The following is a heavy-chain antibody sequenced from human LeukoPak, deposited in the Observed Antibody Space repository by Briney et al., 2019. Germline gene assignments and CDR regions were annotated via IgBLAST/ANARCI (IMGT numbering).Heavy chain of an antibody. J-gene: IGHJ4*02. CDR1: GFTFSSYS. CDR3: AKEENWYNYGYQFDF. CDR2: ISSSSSTI. Sequence: GGSLRLSCAASGFTFSSYSMNWVRQAPGKGLEWVSYISSSSSTIYYADSVKGRFTISRDNAKNSLYLQMNSLRAEDTAVYYCAKEENWYNYGYQFDFWGQGTLVTVSS. D-gene: IGHD5-18*01. V-gene: IGHV3-48*01.